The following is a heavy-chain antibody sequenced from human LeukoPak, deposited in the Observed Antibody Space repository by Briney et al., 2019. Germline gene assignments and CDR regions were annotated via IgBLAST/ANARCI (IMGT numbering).Heavy chain of an antibody. CDR1: GFTFGDYA. D-gene: IGHD3-22*01. J-gene: IGHJ5*02. Sequence: PGRSLRLSCTASGFTFGDYAMSWFRQAPGKGLEWVGFIRSKAYGGTTEYAASVKGRFTISRDDSKSIAYLQMNSLKTEDTAVYYCTRVPAGSGYLPNWFDPWGQGTLVTASS. CDR3: TRVPAGSGYLPNWFDP. CDR2: IRSKAYGGTT. V-gene: IGHV3-49*03.